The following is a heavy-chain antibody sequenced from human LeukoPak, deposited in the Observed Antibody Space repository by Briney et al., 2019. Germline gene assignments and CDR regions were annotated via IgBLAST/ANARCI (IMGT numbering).Heavy chain of an antibody. V-gene: IGHV3-48*04. CDR1: GFTFSSYN. D-gene: IGHD2-2*01. CDR2: ISRDGRTI. Sequence: GGSLRLSCAASGFTFSSYNMNWVRQAPGKGLEWVSFISRDGRTIFNADSVKGRFTISRDNAEKSLFLQMDCLRVEDTAVYFCARGRCGLNSCSFDLWGQGALVTVSS. J-gene: IGHJ4*02. CDR3: ARGRCGLNSCSFDL.